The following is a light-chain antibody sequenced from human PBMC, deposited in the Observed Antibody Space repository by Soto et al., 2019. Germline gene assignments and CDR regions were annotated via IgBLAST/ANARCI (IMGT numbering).Light chain of an antibody. Sequence: EIVLTQSPATLSLSPGQRATLSCRASQSVSRYLAWYQQKAGQAPRLLIYDASNKATGIPARFSGTGSGTDFTLIISSLEPEDSAIYYCQQRSGWPFTFGPGTKVDLK. CDR3: QQRSGWPFT. V-gene: IGKV3-11*01. CDR2: DAS. CDR1: QSVSRY. J-gene: IGKJ3*01.